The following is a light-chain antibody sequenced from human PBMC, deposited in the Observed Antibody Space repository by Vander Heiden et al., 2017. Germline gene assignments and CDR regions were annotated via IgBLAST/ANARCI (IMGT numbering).Light chain of an antibody. Sequence: QSALTQPASVSGSPGQSITISCTGTSSDVGAYNYVSWYQQHPGKAPELMIFDVSNRPSGVSIRFSGSKSGNTASLTISGLQAEDEADYYCSSFTSSRTVVFGGGTKLTVL. CDR2: DVS. CDR1: SSDVGAYNY. CDR3: SSFTSSRTVV. V-gene: IGLV2-14*03. J-gene: IGLJ3*02.